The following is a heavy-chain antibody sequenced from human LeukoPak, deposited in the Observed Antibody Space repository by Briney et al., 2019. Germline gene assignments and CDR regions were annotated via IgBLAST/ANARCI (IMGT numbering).Heavy chain of an antibody. CDR3: ARAGAYSNYVGYYDY. CDR1: GFTFTSSA. V-gene: IGHV1-58*02. D-gene: IGHD4-11*01. CDR2: IVVGSGNT. J-gene: IGHJ4*02. Sequence: SVKVSCKASGFTFTSSAMQWVRQARGQRLEWIGWIVVGSGNTNYAQKFQERVTITRDMSTSTAYMELSSLRSEDTAVYYCARAGAYSNYVGYYDYWGQGTLVTVSS.